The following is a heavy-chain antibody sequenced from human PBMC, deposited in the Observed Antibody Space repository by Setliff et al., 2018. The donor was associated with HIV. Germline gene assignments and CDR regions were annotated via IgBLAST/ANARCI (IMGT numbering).Heavy chain of an antibody. CDR1: GDSIRSSFNY. J-gene: IGHJ2*01. CDR3: ARAAAAGTRCFDL. V-gene: IGHV4-39*07. D-gene: IGHD6-13*01. Sequence: SETLSLTCTVSGDSIRSSFNYWGWIRQPPGKGLEWLAIIYYSGSNYDNPSLKNRVTISMDTSRNQFSLKLSSLTAADTAVYYCARAAAAGTRCFDLWGRGTLVTVSS. CDR2: IYYSGSN.